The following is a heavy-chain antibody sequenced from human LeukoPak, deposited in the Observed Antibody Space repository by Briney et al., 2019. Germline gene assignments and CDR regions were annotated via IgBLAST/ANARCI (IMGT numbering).Heavy chain of an antibody. D-gene: IGHD4-23*01. Sequence: GDPLRHSCAASGFTFSSYVMSWVRQAPGKGLEWVSAISGSGGSSYYADSVKGRFTISRDNSKNTLYLQMNSLRADDAAVYYCAKEDYDGNSNYFDYWGQGTLVTVSS. V-gene: IGHV3-23*01. CDR3: AKEDYDGNSNYFDY. CDR1: GFTFSSYV. CDR2: ISGSGGSS. J-gene: IGHJ4*02.